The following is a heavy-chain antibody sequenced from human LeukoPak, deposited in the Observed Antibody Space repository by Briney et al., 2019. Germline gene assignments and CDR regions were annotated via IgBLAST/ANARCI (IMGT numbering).Heavy chain of an antibody. CDR1: GFTFSSYA. D-gene: IGHD6-19*01. V-gene: IGHV3-23*01. CDR2: TSGSGDST. CDR3: ARDRWVAGKFEGDLDY. Sequence: GGSLRLSCAASGFTFSSYAMNWVRQAPGKGLEWVSGTSGSGDSTYYADSVKGRFTISRDNSKNTLYLQMNGLRAEDTAVYYCARDRWVAGKFEGDLDYWGQGTLVTVSS. J-gene: IGHJ4*02.